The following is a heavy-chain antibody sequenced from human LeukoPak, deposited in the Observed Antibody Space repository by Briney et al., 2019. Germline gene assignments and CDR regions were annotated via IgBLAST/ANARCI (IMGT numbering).Heavy chain of an antibody. CDR1: GGTFSSYT. J-gene: IGHJ4*02. V-gene: IGHV1-69*13. CDR3: ARGSDGYNWFGDY. Sequence: VASVKVSCKASGGTFSSYTISWVRQAPGQGLEWMGGIIPIFGTANYAQKFQGRVTITADESTSTAYMELSSLRSEDTAVYYCARGSDGYNWFGDYWGQGTLVTVSS. CDR2: IIPIFGTA. D-gene: IGHD5-24*01.